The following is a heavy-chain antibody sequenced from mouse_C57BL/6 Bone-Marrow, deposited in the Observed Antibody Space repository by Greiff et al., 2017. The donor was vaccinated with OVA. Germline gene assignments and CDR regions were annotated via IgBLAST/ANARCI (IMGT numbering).Heavy chain of an antibody. V-gene: IGHV1-61*01. Sequence: QVQLQQPGAELVRPGSSVKLSCKASGYTFTSYWMDWVKQRPGQGLEWIGNIYPSDSETHYNQKFKDKATLTVDKSSSTAYMQLSSLTAEDSAVYYCARGTGTEGYWGQGTTLTVSS. CDR2: IYPSDSET. J-gene: IGHJ2*01. D-gene: IGHD4-1*01. CDR1: GYTFTSYW. CDR3: ARGTGTEGY.